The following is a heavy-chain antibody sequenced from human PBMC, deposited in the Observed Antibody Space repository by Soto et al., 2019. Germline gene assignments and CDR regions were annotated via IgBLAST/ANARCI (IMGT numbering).Heavy chain of an antibody. CDR3: AKDRVQLLPYGSYGMDV. CDR2: ISGSGGST. Sequence: EVQLLESGGGLVQPGGSLRLSCAASGFTFSSYAMSWVRQAPGKGLEWVSAISGSGGSTYYADSVKGRFTISRDNSKNTLYLQMNSLRAEDTAVYYCAKDRVQLLPYGSYGMDVWGQGTTVTVSS. CDR1: GFTFSSYA. D-gene: IGHD2-2*01. V-gene: IGHV3-23*01. J-gene: IGHJ6*02.